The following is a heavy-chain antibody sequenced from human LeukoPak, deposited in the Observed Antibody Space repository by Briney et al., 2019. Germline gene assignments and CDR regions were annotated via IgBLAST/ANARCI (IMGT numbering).Heavy chain of an antibody. D-gene: IGHD2-15*01. Sequence: GGSLRLSCAASGFTFSSYAMSWVRQAPGKGLEWVSGISWNSGSIGYADSVKGRFTISRDNAKNSLYLQMNSLRAEDTALYYCAKDIGYCSGGSCSGFDYWGQGTLVTVSS. CDR2: ISWNSGSI. CDR3: AKDIGYCSGGSCSGFDY. J-gene: IGHJ4*02. V-gene: IGHV3-9*01. CDR1: GFTFSSYA.